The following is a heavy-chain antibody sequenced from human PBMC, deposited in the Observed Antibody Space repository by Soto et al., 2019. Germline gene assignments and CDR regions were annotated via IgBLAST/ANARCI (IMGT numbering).Heavy chain of an antibody. V-gene: IGHV4-61*01. Sequence: KPSETLSLTCTVSGGSVSNDNFYWSWIRQPPGKGLEWIGYVHSSGITNYNPSLKRRVTISVDTSRNQFSLRLSSVTAADTAVYYCARGLNMGHLPSHFDHWGQGTLVTVSS. D-gene: IGHD3-10*01. CDR1: GGSVSNDNFY. CDR3: ARGLNMGHLPSHFDH. CDR2: VHSSGIT. J-gene: IGHJ5*02.